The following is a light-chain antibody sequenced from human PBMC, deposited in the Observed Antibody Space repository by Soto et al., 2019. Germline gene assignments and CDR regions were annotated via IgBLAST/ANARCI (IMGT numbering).Light chain of an antibody. V-gene: IGLV2-23*02. J-gene: IGLJ3*02. Sequence: QSALTQPASVSGSPGQSITISCTGISSDVETDNPVSWYQQHPGKAPQLIIYEVTKRPSGVSDRFSGSKSGNTASLTISGLQADDEADYSCCSHSKSGTFEWVFGGGTKLTVL. CDR3: CSHSKSGTFEWV. CDR1: SSDVETDNP. CDR2: EVT.